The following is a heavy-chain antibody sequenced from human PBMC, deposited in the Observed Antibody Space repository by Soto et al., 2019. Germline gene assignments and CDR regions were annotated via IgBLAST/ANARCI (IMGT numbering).Heavy chain of an antibody. CDR1: GGSISSYY. J-gene: IGHJ5*02. CDR2: IYYSGST. Sequence: SETLSLTCTVSGGSISSYYWSWIRQPPGKGLEWIGYIYYSGSTNYNPSLKSRVTTSVDTSKNQFSLKLSSVTAADTAVYYCARAGRFWSGYYTRFDPWGQGTLVTVSS. D-gene: IGHD3-3*01. V-gene: IGHV4-59*01. CDR3: ARAGRFWSGYYTRFDP.